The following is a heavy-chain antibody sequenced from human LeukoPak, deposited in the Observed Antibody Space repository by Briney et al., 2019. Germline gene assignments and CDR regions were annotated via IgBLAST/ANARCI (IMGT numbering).Heavy chain of an antibody. CDR3: AREDYHYYGVDV. V-gene: IGHV3-53*01. CDR1: GFTVSSNY. J-gene: IGHJ6*02. Sequence: GGSLRLSCAASGFTVSSNYMSWVRQAPGKGLEWVSVIYSGGSTYYADSVKGRFTISRDNSKNTLYLQMNSLRAEDTAVYYCAREDYHYYGVDVWGQGTTVTVSS. CDR2: IYSGGST.